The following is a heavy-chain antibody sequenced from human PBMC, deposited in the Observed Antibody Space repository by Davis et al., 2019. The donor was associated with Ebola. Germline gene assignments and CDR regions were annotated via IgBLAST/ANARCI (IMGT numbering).Heavy chain of an antibody. CDR2: IYYSGST. Sequence: MPSETLSLTCTVPGGSISSSSYYWGWIRQPPGKGLEWIGSIYYSGSTYYNPSLKRRVTISVDTSKNQFSLKLSSVTAADTAVYYCARGDDYWGQGTLVTVSS. J-gene: IGHJ4*02. V-gene: IGHV4-39*07. CDR1: GGSISSSSYY. CDR3: ARGDDY.